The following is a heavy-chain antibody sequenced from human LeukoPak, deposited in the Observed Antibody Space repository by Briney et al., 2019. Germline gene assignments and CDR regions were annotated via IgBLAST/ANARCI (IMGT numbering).Heavy chain of an antibody. J-gene: IGHJ4*02. V-gene: IGHV3-49*03. CDR1: GFTFGDYA. Sequence: GGSLRLSCTASGFTFGDYAMSWCRQAPGKGLEWVGFIRSKAYGGTTEYAASVKGRFTISRDDSKSIAYLQMNSLKTEDTAVYYCTRVGGSNYVAYYFDYWGQGTLVTVSS. CDR2: IRSKAYGGTT. CDR3: TRVGGSNYVAYYFDY. D-gene: IGHD4-11*01.